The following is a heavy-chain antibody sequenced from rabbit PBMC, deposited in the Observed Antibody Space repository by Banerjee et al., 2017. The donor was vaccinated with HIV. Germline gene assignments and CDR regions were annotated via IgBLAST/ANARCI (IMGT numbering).Heavy chain of an antibody. Sequence: QSLEESGGDLVKPGASLTLTCTASGFSFSSSYYMCWVRQAPGKGLEWIACIYADSSGSTYYASWAKGRFTISKTSSTTVTLQMTSLTAADTATYFCARGTYGYAGYAPNLWGPGTLVTVS. CDR2: IYADSSGST. CDR3: ARGTYGYAGYAPNL. J-gene: IGHJ4*01. CDR1: GFSFSSSYY. V-gene: IGHV1S40*01. D-gene: IGHD6-1*01.